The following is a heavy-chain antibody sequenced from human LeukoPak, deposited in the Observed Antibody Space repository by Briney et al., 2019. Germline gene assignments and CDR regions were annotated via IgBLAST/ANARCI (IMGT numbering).Heavy chain of an antibody. CDR3: ARVFWQQGSAGPPYTRWCDP. CDR1: GYTFTSYG. Sequence: ASVKVSCKASGYTFTSYGISWVRQAPGQGLEWMGWISAYNGNTNYAQKLQGRVTMTTDTSTSTAYMELRSLRSDDTAVYYCARVFWQQGSAGPPYTRWCDPWGQGTLVTVSS. J-gene: IGHJ5*02. CDR2: ISAYNGNT. V-gene: IGHV1-18*01. D-gene: IGHD6-13*01.